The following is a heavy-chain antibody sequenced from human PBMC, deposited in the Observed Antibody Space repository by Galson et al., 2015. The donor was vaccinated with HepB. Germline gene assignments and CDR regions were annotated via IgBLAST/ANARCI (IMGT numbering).Heavy chain of an antibody. Sequence: SLRLSCAASGFTFSSYGMHWVRQAPGKGLEWVAVISYDGSNKYYADSVNGRFTISRDNSKNTLYLQMNSLRAEDTAVYYCAKEGLNSGSYRGPFDYWGQGTLVTVSS. CDR2: ISYDGSNK. D-gene: IGHD1-26*01. CDR1: GFTFSSYG. J-gene: IGHJ4*02. CDR3: AKEGLNSGSYRGPFDY. V-gene: IGHV3-30*18.